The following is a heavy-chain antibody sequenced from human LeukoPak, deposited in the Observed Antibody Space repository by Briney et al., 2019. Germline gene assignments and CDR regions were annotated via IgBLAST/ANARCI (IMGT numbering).Heavy chain of an antibody. J-gene: IGHJ6*03. CDR2: IRYDGSTK. V-gene: IGHV3-30*02. Sequence: GGSLRLSCAASVFALSSYGMDSGRPAPGKRLERVAVIRYDGSTKYCADSVKGRFTISRDNSRDTLYLQMNSLTAEDTAVFYCAKDRGGSYYYYYYMDVWGKGTTVTVSS. CDR1: VFALSSYG. CDR3: AKDRGGSYYYYYYMDV. D-gene: IGHD2-15*01.